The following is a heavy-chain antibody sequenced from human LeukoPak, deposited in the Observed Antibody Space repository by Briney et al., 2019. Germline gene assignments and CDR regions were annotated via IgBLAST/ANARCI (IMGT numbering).Heavy chain of an antibody. D-gene: IGHD3-10*01. CDR3: ARGNDYYGSGSYLYYYYYMDV. Sequence: ASVKVSCKASGGTFSSYAISWVRQAPGQGLEWMGGIIPIFGTANYAQKFQGRVTITADESKSTAYMELSRLRYEDTAVYYCARGNDYYGSGSYLYYYYYMDVWGKGTTVTVSS. CDR1: GGTFSSYA. CDR2: IIPIFGTA. V-gene: IGHV1-69*13. J-gene: IGHJ6*03.